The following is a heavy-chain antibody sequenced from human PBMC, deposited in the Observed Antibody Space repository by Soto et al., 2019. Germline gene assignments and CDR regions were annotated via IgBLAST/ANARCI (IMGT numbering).Heavy chain of an antibody. J-gene: IGHJ4*02. CDR3: AKDGGYYDILTGYYD. V-gene: IGHV3-30*18. CDR1: GFTFSSYG. D-gene: IGHD3-9*01. CDR2: ISYDGSNK. Sequence: LRLSCAASGFTFSSYGMHWVRQAPGKGLEWVAVISYDGSNKYYADSVKGRFTISRDNSKNTLYLQMNSLRAEDTAVYYCAKDGGYYDILTGYYDWGQGTLVTVSS.